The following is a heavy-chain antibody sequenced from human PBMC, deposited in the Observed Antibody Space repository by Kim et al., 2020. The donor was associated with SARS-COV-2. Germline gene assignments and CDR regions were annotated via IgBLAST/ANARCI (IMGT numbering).Heavy chain of an antibody. Sequence: SETLSLTCAVYGGSFSGYYWSWIRQPPGKGLEWIGEINHSGNTNYNPSHKSRVTISVDTSKNQFSLMLSSVTAADTAVYYCACGTGQWLSRHYCDYMDVWGKGTTVTVSS. D-gene: IGHD6-19*01. V-gene: IGHV4-34*01. CDR3: ACGTGQWLSRHYCDYMDV. CDR1: GGSFSGYY. CDR2: INHSGNT. J-gene: IGHJ6*03.